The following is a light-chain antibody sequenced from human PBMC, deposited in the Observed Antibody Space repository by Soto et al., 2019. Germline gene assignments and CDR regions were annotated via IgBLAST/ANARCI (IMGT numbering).Light chain of an antibody. CDR1: QTVRDY. V-gene: IGKV1-39*01. CDR3: QQSYSYPWT. J-gene: IGKJ1*01. Sequence: DIQMTQSPSTLSASVGDRVTITCRPSQTVRDYLAWYQQKPGKAPRLLIYGASSLHSGVPARFSGGGSGTDFTLTISTLQPDDFATYYCQQSYSYPWTFGQGTKVDIK. CDR2: GAS.